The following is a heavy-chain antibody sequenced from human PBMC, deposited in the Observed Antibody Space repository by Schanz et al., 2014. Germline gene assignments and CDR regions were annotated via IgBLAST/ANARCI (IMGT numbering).Heavy chain of an antibody. CDR1: GFTFGTRT. CDR3: VKDLQRELLRDDHYYGMDV. V-gene: IGHV3-23*01. CDR2: VTSAYTT. Sequence: VQLLESGGGLFKPGGSLRLSCVGSGFTFGTRTMGWVRQAPGQGLEWVSTVTSAYTTYYADSVKGRFTTSRDNSKNTMYLQMNSLRAEDTAVYYCVKDLQRELLRDDHYYGMDVWGQGTTVTVSS. D-gene: IGHD1-26*01. J-gene: IGHJ6*02.